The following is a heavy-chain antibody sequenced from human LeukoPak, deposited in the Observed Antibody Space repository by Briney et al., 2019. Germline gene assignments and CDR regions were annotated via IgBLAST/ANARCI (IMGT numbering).Heavy chain of an antibody. J-gene: IGHJ5*02. CDR3: ARGPYGDPFYH. V-gene: IGHV7-4-1*02. CDR1: GDTFTSYA. Sequence: GASVKVSCKASGDTFTSYAMNWVRQAPGQGLEWMGWINTNTGNPTYAQGFSGRFVFSLDTSVSTAYLQISSLKAEDTAVYYCARGPYGDPFYHWGQGTLVTVSS. CDR2: INTNTGNP. D-gene: IGHD4-17*01.